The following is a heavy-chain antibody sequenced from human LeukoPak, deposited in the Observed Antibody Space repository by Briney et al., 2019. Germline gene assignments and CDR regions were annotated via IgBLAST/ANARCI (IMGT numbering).Heavy chain of an antibody. D-gene: IGHD3-3*01. V-gene: IGHV1-2*02. CDR2: INPNSGGT. J-gene: IGHJ4*02. CDR3: ARALTAVDFGVVIMHPFDY. CDR1: GYTFTGYY. Sequence: ASVKVSCKASGYTFTGYYMHWVRQAPGQGLEWMGWINPNSGGTNYAQKFQGRVTMTRDTSISTAYMELSRLRSDDTAVYYCARALTAVDFGVVIMHPFDYWGQGTLVTVSS.